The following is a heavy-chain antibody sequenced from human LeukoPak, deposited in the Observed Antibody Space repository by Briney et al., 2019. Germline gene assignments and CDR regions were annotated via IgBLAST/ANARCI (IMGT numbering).Heavy chain of an antibody. V-gene: IGHV1-2*02. CDR2: INPNSGGT. CDR3: ARAGYSSGWYWFAP. D-gene: IGHD6-19*01. Sequence: GASEKVSCKASVYTFTGYYMHWVRQAPEQGLDWMGWINPNSGGTNYAQKFQGRVTMTRDTSISTAYMELSRLRSDDTAVYYSARAGYSSGWYWFAPWSQGTLVTVSS. J-gene: IGHJ5*02. CDR1: VYTFTGYY.